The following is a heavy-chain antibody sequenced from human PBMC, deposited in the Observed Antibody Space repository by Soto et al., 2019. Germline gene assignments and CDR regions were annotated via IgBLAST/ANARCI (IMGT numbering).Heavy chain of an antibody. J-gene: IGHJ4*02. CDR1: GFTVSSNY. CDR3: ARAGVVRGREYYFDY. D-gene: IGHD3-10*01. Sequence: GGSLRLSCAASGFTVSSNYMSWVRQAPGKGLEWVSVIYSGGSTYYADSVKGRFTISRHNSKNTLYLQMNSLRAEDTAVYYCARAGVVRGREYYFDYWGQGTLVTVSS. CDR2: IYSGGST. V-gene: IGHV3-53*04.